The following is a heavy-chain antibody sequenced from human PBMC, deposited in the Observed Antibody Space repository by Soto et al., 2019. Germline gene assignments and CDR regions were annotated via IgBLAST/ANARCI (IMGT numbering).Heavy chain of an antibody. Sequence: QVQLVQSGAEVKKPGSSVKVSCKASGGTFSSYTISWVRQAPGQGLEWMGRIIPILGIANYAQKFQGRVTITADKSTSTAYMELSSLRSEDTAVYYCASGWDYGGRWGPFDYWGQGTLVTLSS. V-gene: IGHV1-69*02. CDR3: ASGWDYGGRWGPFDY. CDR1: GGTFSSYT. CDR2: IIPILGIA. J-gene: IGHJ4*02. D-gene: IGHD4-17*01.